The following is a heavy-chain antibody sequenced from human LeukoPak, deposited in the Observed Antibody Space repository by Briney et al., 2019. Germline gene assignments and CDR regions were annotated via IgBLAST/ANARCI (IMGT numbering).Heavy chain of an antibody. Sequence: PSETLSLTCTVSGGSISSYYRSWIRQPPGKGLEWIGYIYYSGSPNYNPSLKSRVTISVDTSKNQFSLKLSSVTAADTAVYYCARDTGSGWPYWYGMDVWGQGTTVTVSS. V-gene: IGHV4-59*01. CDR2: IYYSGSP. CDR3: ARDTGSGWPYWYGMDV. D-gene: IGHD6-19*01. CDR1: GGSISSYY. J-gene: IGHJ6*02.